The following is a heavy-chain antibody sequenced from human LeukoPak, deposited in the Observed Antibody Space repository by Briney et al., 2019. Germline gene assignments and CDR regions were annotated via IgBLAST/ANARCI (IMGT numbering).Heavy chain of an antibody. CDR2: IIPIFGTA. J-gene: IGHJ4*02. D-gene: IGHD3-10*01. Sequence: SVKVSCKASGGTFSSYAISWVRQAPGQGLEWMGGIIPIFGTANYAQKFQGRVTITADESTSTAYMELSSLRSEDTAVYYCARNYYGSGSIPAAFDYWGQGTLVTVSP. CDR1: GGTFSSYA. CDR3: ARNYYGSGSIPAAFDY. V-gene: IGHV1-69*13.